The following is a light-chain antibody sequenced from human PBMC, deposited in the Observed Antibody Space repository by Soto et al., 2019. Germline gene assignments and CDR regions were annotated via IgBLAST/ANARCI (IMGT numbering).Light chain of an antibody. V-gene: IGKV1-27*01. CDR1: QGISSY. CDR3: QKYDSASSPT. J-gene: IGKJ4*01. CDR2: AAS. Sequence: DIQMTQSPSSLSASVGDRVTVTCRASQGISSYLAWYQQKPGKVPKLLIFAASTLQPGVPSRFSGSGSGTDFTLTIRRLPPEDVATYYCQKYDSASSPTFGGGTKVESK.